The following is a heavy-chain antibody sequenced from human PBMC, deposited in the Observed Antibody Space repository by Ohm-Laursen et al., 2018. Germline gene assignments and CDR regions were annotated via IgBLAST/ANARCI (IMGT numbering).Heavy chain of an antibody. CDR3: ARGGGARATSDYYHGMDV. CDR1: GFTFSSYS. V-gene: IGHV4-34*01. CDR2: INHSGTT. D-gene: IGHD3-10*01. Sequence: LRLSCTASGFTFSSYSMNWVRQPPGKGLEWIGEINHSGTTNYNPSLKSRVTISLDTSKNQFSLKVNSVTAADTAIYYCARGGGARATSDYYHGMDVWGQGTTVTVSS. J-gene: IGHJ6*02.